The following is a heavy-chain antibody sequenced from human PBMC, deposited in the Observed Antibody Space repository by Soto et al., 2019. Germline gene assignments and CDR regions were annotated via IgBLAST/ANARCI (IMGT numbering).Heavy chain of an antibody. CDR1: GFTVSSNY. V-gene: IGHV3-53*04. CDR2: IYSGGST. CDR3: ARGRIAVAGTNAFDI. D-gene: IGHD6-19*01. J-gene: IGHJ3*02. Sequence: GGSLRLSCAASGFTVSSNYMSWVRQAPGKGLEWVSVIYSGGSTYYADSVKGRFTISRHNSKNTLYLQMNSLRAEDTAVYYCARGRIAVAGTNAFDIWGQGTMVNVSS.